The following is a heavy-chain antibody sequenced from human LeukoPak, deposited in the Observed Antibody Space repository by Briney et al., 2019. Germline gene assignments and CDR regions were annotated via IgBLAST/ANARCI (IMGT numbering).Heavy chain of an antibody. CDR2: ISAYNGNT. D-gene: IGHD3-3*01. Sequence: ASVKVSCKASGYTFTSYGISWVRQAPGQGLEWMGWISAYNGNTNYAQKLQGRVTMTTDTSTSTAYMELRSLRSDDTAVYYCARDSGRFLRYYYMDVWGKGTTVTVSS. J-gene: IGHJ6*03. CDR1: GYTFTSYG. CDR3: ARDSGRFLRYYYMDV. V-gene: IGHV1-18*01.